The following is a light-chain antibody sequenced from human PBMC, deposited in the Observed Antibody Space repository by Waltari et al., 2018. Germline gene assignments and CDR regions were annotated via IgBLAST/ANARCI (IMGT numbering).Light chain of an antibody. CDR2: RND. V-gene: IGLV1-44*01. CDR1: SSNLGNNV. J-gene: IGLJ3*02. Sequence: QSVLTQPPSASGTPGQRVTISCSGTSSNLGNNVVNWYQQVPGTAPKLPIYRNDPRPSGVPDRFSASKSGTSASLAISGLQSEDEAEYYCASWDDSLNGHWVFGGGTKVTVL. CDR3: ASWDDSLNGHWV.